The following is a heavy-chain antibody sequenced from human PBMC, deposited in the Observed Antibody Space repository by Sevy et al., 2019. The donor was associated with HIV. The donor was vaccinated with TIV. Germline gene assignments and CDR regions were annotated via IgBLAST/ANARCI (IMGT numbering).Heavy chain of an antibody. CDR2: INWNGDST. J-gene: IGHJ4*02. Sequence: GGSLRLSCAASGFTSEDYGMNWVRQAPGKGLEWVSGINWNGDSTAYADSVKGRFTISRDNAKNSLFLQMTSLRAEDTAVYYCRGVGTTTNFDYWGQGTLVTVSS. V-gene: IGHV3-20*04. CDR3: RGVGTTTNFDY. CDR1: GFTSEDYG. D-gene: IGHD1-26*01.